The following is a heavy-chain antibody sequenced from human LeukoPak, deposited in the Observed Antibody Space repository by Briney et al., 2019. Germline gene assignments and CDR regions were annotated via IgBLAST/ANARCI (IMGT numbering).Heavy chain of an antibody. CDR1: GGSISSNNW. CDR2: IYHSGSP. J-gene: IGHJ4*02. V-gene: IGHV4-4*02. CDR3: VRVNINNWHSCDY. D-gene: IGHD1-1*01. Sequence: SETLSLTCAVSGGSISSNNWWGWVRQPPGQGLEWIGEIYHSGSPNYNPSLKSRVTISVDKSRNHFSLNLSSVTAADTAVYYCVRVNINNWHSCDYWGQGTLVTVSS.